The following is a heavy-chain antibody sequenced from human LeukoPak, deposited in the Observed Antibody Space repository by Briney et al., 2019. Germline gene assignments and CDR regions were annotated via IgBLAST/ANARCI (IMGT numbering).Heavy chain of an antibody. CDR1: GGSFSGYY. Sequence: SETLSLTCAVYGGSFSGYYWSWIRQPPGKGLEWIGEINHSGSTNYNPSLKSRVTISVDTSKNQFSLKLSSVTAADTAVYYCARDLGGLLSMGAFDIWGQGTMVTVSS. CDR3: ARDLGGLLSMGAFDI. J-gene: IGHJ3*02. V-gene: IGHV4-34*01. D-gene: IGHD3-16*01. CDR2: INHSGST.